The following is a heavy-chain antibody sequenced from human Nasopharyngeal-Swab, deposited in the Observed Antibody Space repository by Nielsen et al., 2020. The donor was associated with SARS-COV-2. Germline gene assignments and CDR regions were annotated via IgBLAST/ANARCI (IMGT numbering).Heavy chain of an antibody. J-gene: IGHJ4*02. CDR3: AKSGIAAAGIFDY. CDR2: ISYNGSNK. V-gene: IGHV3-30*18. CDR1: GFTFSRYG. Sequence: GESLKISCAASGFTFSRYGMNWVRQAPGKGLEWVAVISYNGSNKYYADAVKGRFTISRDNSKNTLYLQMNSLRAEDTAVYYCAKSGIAAAGIFDYWGQGTLVTVSS. D-gene: IGHD6-13*01.